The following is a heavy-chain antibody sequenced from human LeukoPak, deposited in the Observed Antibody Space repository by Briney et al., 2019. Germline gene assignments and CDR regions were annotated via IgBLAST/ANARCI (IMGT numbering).Heavy chain of an antibody. J-gene: IGHJ4*02. D-gene: IGHD3-10*01. CDR1: GFTFSSYG. Sequence: PGGSLRLSCAASGFTFSSYGMHWVRQAPGKGLEWVALIRYDGSNKYYADSVKGRFTISRDDSKNTLYLQMNSLRTEDTAVYYCAKDGYASGSYYRPFFNWGQGTLVTVSS. V-gene: IGHV3-30*02. CDR3: AKDGYASGSYYRPFFN. CDR2: IRYDGSNK.